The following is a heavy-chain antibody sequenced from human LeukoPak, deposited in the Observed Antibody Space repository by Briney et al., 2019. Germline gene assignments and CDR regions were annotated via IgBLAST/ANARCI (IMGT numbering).Heavy chain of an antibody. D-gene: IGHD2-15*01. Sequence: GGSLRLSCAASGFTFSNYAMHWVRQAPGKGLEWVAVISYDGRNKYYADSVKGRFTISRDNSKNTLDLYMNSLRSEDTALYYCAQDGGSFEYWGQGTLVSVSS. CDR3: AQDGGSFEY. J-gene: IGHJ4*02. V-gene: IGHV3-30*04. CDR2: ISYDGRNK. CDR1: GFTFSNYA.